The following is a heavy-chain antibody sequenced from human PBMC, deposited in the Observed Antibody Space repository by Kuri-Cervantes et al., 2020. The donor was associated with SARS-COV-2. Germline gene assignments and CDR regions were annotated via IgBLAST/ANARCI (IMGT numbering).Heavy chain of an antibody. Sequence: GESLKISCAASGFTFSSYAMSWVRQAPGKGLEWVSAISGSGGSTYYADSVKGRFTISRDNSKNTLYLQMNSLRAVDTAVYYCAKDGSITIFGVIPPDDAFDIWGQGTMVTVSS. V-gene: IGHV3-23*01. CDR2: ISGSGGST. CDR3: AKDGSITIFGVIPPDDAFDI. D-gene: IGHD3-3*01. J-gene: IGHJ3*02. CDR1: GFTFSSYA.